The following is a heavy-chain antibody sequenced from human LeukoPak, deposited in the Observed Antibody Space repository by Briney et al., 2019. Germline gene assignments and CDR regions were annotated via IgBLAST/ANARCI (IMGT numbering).Heavy chain of an antibody. V-gene: IGHV3-30*04. Sequence: GGSLRLSCAASGFIFSMYAINWVRQAPGKGLEWVAVISYDGSDEKYADFVKGRFTISRDSSKNTLSLQMNSLRVEDTAVYYSNTPAQWGIPSPGNYHNMDAWGRGTTVTVSS. CDR2: ISYDGSDE. CDR3: NTPAQWGIPSPGNYHNMDA. J-gene: IGHJ6*03. D-gene: IGHD3-16*01. CDR1: GFIFSMYA.